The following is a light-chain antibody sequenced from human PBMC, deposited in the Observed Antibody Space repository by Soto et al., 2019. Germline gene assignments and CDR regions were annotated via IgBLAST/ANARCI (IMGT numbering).Light chain of an antibody. CDR2: SNN. J-gene: IGLJ3*02. V-gene: IGLV1-44*01. CDR1: SCNIGSNT. Sequence: QSVLTQPPSASGSPGQRVTISCSGSSCNIGSNTVDWYQQLPATAPKLLIYSNNHRPSGVPDRCSGANSCASASLAISWLQSEEEDDYYCAAWDDSLSAWVFGGGTKLTVL. CDR3: AAWDDSLSAWV.